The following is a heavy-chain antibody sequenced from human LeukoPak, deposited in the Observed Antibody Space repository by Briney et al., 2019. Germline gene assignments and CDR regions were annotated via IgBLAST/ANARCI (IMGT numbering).Heavy chain of an antibody. D-gene: IGHD3-22*01. CDR3: ASGDSSGYYYP. J-gene: IGHJ5*02. CDR1: GYTFTSYA. CDR2: IIPILGIA. Sequence: SVKVSCKASGYTFTSYAISWVRQAPGQGLEWMGRIIPILGIANYAQKFQGRVTITADKSTSTAYMELSSLRSEDTAVYYCASGDSSGYYYPWGQGTLVTVSS. V-gene: IGHV1-69*04.